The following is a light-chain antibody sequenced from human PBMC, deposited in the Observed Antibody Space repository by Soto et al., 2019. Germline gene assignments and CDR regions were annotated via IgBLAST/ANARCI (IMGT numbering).Light chain of an antibody. J-gene: IGLJ2*01. Sequence: QSALTQPASVSGSPGQSITISCTGTSSDVGSYNLVSWYQQHPGKAPKLMIYEVTKRPSGISNGFSGSKSGNTASLTISGLQAEDEADYYCCSYVGSSPLYEIFGGGTKVTVL. CDR3: CSYVGSSPLYEI. CDR1: SSDVGSYNL. CDR2: EVT. V-gene: IGLV2-23*02.